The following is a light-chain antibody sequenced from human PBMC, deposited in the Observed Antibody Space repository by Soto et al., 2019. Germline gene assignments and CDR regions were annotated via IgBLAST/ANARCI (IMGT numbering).Light chain of an antibody. Sequence: QSVLTQPPSASGSPGQSVTISCTGTSRDVGGYNFVSWYQQHPGKAPKLMIYEVSKRPSGVPDRFSGSKSGNTASLTVSGLQAEDEADYYCSSYAGGNNVVFGGGTKVTVL. J-gene: IGLJ2*01. V-gene: IGLV2-8*01. CDR2: EVS. CDR3: SSYAGGNNVV. CDR1: SRDVGGYNF.